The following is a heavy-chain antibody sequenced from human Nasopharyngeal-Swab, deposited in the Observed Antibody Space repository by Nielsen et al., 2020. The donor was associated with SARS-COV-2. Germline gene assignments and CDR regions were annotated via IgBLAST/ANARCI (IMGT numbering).Heavy chain of an antibody. J-gene: IGHJ4*02. V-gene: IGHV3-73*01. CDR3: TTDYYFDY. CDR2: IGDKAHSYAT. CDR1: GFLFSGSA. Sequence: LSLTCAASGFLFSGSAIHWVRQASGKGLEWVGRIGDKAHSYATTYAASMEGRFTISRTDSNNTAYLEMDSLKTEDTALYYCTTDYYFDYWGQGTLVTVSS.